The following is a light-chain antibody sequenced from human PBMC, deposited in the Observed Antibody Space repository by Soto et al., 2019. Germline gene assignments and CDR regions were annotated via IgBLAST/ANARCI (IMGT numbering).Light chain of an antibody. CDR1: QHIDNN. Sequence: EIVMTQSPAPLSVSPGDRVTLSCRASQHIDNNLAWYQQRPGQPPRLLIYGASTRANGIPARFSGSGSGTEFTLTISSLQSEDFAVYCCQQYNNWPPLTFGGGTKVEIK. J-gene: IGKJ4*01. CDR3: QQYNNWPPLT. CDR2: GAS. V-gene: IGKV3D-15*01.